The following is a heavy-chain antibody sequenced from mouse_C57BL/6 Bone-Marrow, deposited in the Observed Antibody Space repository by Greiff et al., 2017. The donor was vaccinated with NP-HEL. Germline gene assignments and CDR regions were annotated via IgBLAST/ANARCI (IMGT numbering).Heavy chain of an antibody. J-gene: IGHJ2*01. CDR3: ARSGYYGSSFFDY. Sequence: VQLQQSGAELVRPGTSVKLSCKASGYTFTSYWMHWVKQRPGQGLEWIGVIYPSDSYTNYNQKFKGKATLTVDTSSSTAYMQLSSLTSEDSAVYYCARSGYYGSSFFDYWGQGTTLTVSS. D-gene: IGHD1-1*01. CDR1: GYTFTSYW. V-gene: IGHV1-59*01. CDR2: IYPSDSYT.